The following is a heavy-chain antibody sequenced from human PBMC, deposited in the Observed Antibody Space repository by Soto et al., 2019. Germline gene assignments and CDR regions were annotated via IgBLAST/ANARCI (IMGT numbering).Heavy chain of an antibody. V-gene: IGHV4-39*01. Sequence: SETLSLTCTVSGGSISSSSYYWGWIRQPPGKGLEWIGRIYYSGSTYYNPSLKSRVTISVDTSKNQFSLKLSSVTAADTAVYYCASPGLYCSSTSCSPWVVYWGQGTLVTVS. CDR2: IYYSGST. D-gene: IGHD2-2*01. CDR3: ASPGLYCSSTSCSPWVVY. J-gene: IGHJ4*02. CDR1: GGSISSSSYY.